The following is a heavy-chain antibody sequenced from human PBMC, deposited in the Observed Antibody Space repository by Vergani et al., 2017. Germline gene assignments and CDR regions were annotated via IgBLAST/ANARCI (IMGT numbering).Heavy chain of an antibody. J-gene: IGHJ5*02. CDR3: SRSHSTSWFPTNWFDP. D-gene: IGHD6-13*01. CDR1: GGSISSYY. Sequence: QVQLQESGPGLVKPSETLSLTCTVSGGSISSYYWSWIRQPAGKGLEWIGYIFYTGSTNYNPSLKSRVTISVDTSKNKCSLKLSSVIAADTAVYSCSRSHSTSWFPTNWFDPWGQGTLVTVSS. V-gene: IGHV4-59*01. CDR2: IFYTGST.